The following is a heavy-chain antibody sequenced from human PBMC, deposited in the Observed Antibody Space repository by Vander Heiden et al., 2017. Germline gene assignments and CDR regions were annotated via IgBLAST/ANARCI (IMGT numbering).Heavy chain of an antibody. D-gene: IGHD4-17*01. J-gene: IGHJ4*02. V-gene: IGHV3-33*01. Sequence: QVQLVESGGGVVQPGRSLRLSCAASGFTFSSYGMHWVRQAPGKGLEWVAVIWYDGSNKYYADSVKGRFTISRDNSKYTLYLQMNRLSAEDTAVYCGGRDVYGDYSDFDYWGEGSLV. CDR1: GFTFSSYG. CDR3: GRDVYGDYSDFDY. CDR2: IWYDGSNK.